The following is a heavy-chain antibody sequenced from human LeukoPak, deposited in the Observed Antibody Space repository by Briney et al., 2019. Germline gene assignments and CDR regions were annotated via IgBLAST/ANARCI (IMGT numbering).Heavy chain of an antibody. V-gene: IGHV3-66*01. D-gene: IGHD4-11*01. CDR2: IYSGGST. Sequence: GGSLRLSCAASGFTVSSYYMTWVRQAPGKGLEWVSVIYSGGSTHYADSVKGRVAISRDNSKNTVFLQMNSVRAEDTAVYYCARSYSNHLFGMDVWGQGTTVTVSS. J-gene: IGHJ6*02. CDR3: ARSYSNHLFGMDV. CDR1: GFTVSSYY.